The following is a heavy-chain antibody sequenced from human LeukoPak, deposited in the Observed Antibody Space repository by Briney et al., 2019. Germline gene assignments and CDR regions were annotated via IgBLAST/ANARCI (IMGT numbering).Heavy chain of an antibody. CDR2: IYFSGST. D-gene: IGHD2-15*01. J-gene: IGHJ3*01. CDR3: ARVSGQQRSNFLRGHAFDA. CDR1: GGSISSGGYY. Sequence: SQTLSLTCTVSGGSISSGGYYWGWIRQPPGKGLEWIGSIYFSGSTYYNPSLKSRVTVSEDTSRNHFFLRLTSVTAADTAVYYCARVSGQQRSNFLRGHAFDAWGQGTRVTVSA. V-gene: IGHV4-39*07.